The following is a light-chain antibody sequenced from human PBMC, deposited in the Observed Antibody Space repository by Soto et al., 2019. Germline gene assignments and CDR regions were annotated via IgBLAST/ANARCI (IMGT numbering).Light chain of an antibody. Sequence: QSALTQPASVSGSPGQSITIPCTGTSSDIGSYDLVSWYQQHPGNAPRLIIYEVNKRPSGVSNRFSGSKSGNTASLTISGLQDEDEADYYCSSYTSSSTLCVFGTGTKLTVL. J-gene: IGLJ1*01. CDR3: SSYTSSSTLCV. CDR1: SSDIGSYDL. CDR2: EVN. V-gene: IGLV2-14*02.